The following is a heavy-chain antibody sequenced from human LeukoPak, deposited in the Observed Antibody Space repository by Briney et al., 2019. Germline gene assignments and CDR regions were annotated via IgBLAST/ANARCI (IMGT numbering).Heavy chain of an antibody. CDR1: GYTFRNYY. Sequence: ASVKVSCKAFGYTFRNYYMHWVRQAPGQGLEWMGIINPSSDKTNYAQKFQGRVTMTRDISTSTVYMELNSLRFEDTAVYYCATYPRWDPGVFDYWGQGTLVTVSS. J-gene: IGHJ4*02. D-gene: IGHD1-26*01. CDR2: INPSSDKT. CDR3: ATYPRWDPGVFDY. V-gene: IGHV1-46*01.